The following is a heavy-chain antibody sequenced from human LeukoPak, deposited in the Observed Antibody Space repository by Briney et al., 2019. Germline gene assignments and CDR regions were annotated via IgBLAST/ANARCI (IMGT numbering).Heavy chain of an antibody. V-gene: IGHV3-49*03. CDR2: IRSKAYGGTT. Sequence: GGSLRLSCTASGFTFCDYAMSWFRQAPGKGLEWVGFIRSKAYGGTTEYAASVKGRFTISRDDSKSIAYLQMNSLKTEDTAVYYCTRGFWQWLVPLFDYWGQGTLVTVSS. CDR1: GFTFCDYA. D-gene: IGHD6-19*01. CDR3: TRGFWQWLVPLFDY. J-gene: IGHJ4*02.